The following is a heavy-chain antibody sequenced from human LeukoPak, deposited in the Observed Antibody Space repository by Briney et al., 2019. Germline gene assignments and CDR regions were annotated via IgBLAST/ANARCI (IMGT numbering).Heavy chain of an antibody. D-gene: IGHD2-2*01. V-gene: IGHV3-23*01. Sequence: PGGSLRLSCAASGLTFSAYAMNWVRQAPGKGLEWVSALSGSGGSTYYADSVKGRFTIARDNSKNTLYLQMKSLRAEDTAVYYCAKDSCISNSCFWDSWGQGTLVTVSS. J-gene: IGHJ4*02. CDR2: LSGSGGST. CDR1: GLTFSAYA. CDR3: AKDSCISNSCFWDS.